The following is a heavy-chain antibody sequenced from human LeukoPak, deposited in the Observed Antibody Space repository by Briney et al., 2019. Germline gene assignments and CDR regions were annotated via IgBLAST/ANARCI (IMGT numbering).Heavy chain of an antibody. CDR3: ARAGYSGFDFNFDY. J-gene: IGHJ4*02. V-gene: IGHV4-31*03. Sequence: SQTLSLTCTVSGGSFTIGGHFWRWIRQHPGKGLEWIGYIFHTGSTLYNPSLKSRISISLDTSKNQFHLMLTSVTAADTAVYYCARAGYSGFDFNFDYWGQGTLVTVSS. CDR1: GGSFTIGGHF. CDR2: IFHTGST. D-gene: IGHD5-12*01.